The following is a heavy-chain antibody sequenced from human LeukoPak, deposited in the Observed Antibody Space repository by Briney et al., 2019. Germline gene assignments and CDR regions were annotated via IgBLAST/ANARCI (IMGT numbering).Heavy chain of an antibody. J-gene: IGHJ5*02. V-gene: IGHV1-2*02. CDR1: GYTFTGYY. CDR3: ATGIAVAGSPRWFDP. D-gene: IGHD6-19*01. CDR2: INPNSGGT. Sequence: ASVKVSCKASGYTFTGYYVHWVRQAPGQGLEWMGWINPNSGGTNYAQKLQGRVTMTRDTSISTAYMELSRLRSDDTAVYYCATGIAVAGSPRWFDPWGQGTLVTVSS.